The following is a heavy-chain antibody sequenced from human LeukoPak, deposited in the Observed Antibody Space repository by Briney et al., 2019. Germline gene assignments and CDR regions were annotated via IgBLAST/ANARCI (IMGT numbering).Heavy chain of an antibody. Sequence: ASVKVSCKASGYTFTGYYMHWVRQAPGQGLEWMGWINPNSGGTNYAQKFQGRVTMTRDTSISTAYMELSRLRSDDTAVYYCARDHDWYNASDIWGQGTMVTVSS. V-gene: IGHV1-2*02. CDR3: ARDHDWYNASDI. CDR2: INPNSGGT. D-gene: IGHD3-9*01. CDR1: GYTFTGYY. J-gene: IGHJ3*02.